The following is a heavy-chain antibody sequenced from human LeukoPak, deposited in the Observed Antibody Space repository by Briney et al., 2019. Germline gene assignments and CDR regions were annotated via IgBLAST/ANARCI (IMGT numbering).Heavy chain of an antibody. Sequence: GASVKVSCKASGGTFSSYAISWVRQAPGQGLEWMGGIIPIFGTANYAQKFQGRVTITADKSTSTAFMELSSLRSEDTAVYYCARDRIAAAYWFDPWGQGTLVTVSS. D-gene: IGHD6-13*01. CDR1: GGTFSSYA. CDR2: IIPIFGTA. CDR3: ARDRIAAAYWFDP. V-gene: IGHV1-69*06. J-gene: IGHJ5*02.